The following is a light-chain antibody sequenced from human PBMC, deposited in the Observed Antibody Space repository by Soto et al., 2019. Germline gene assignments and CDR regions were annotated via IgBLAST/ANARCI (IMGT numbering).Light chain of an antibody. CDR1: QSISSY. V-gene: IGKV1-39*01. CDR2: PAS. Sequence: DIQMTPSPSSLSASVGDRVTITCRASQSISSYLNWYQQKPGKAPKRLIYPASSLQSGVPSRFSGSGAGTDFTLTISSLQPEDFATYYCQQSYNTPWTFGQGTEVEIK. J-gene: IGKJ1*01. CDR3: QQSYNTPWT.